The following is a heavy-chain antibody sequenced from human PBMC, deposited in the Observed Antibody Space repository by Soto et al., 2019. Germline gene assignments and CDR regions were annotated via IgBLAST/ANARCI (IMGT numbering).Heavy chain of an antibody. CDR3: AFGPSPRRGVRGVMTFDY. J-gene: IGHJ4*02. V-gene: IGHV3-7*03. CDR1: GLTFSSYW. D-gene: IGHD3-10*01. CDR2: IKQDGSEK. Sequence: GGSLRLSCAASGLTFSSYWMSWVRKDPGKGLEWVANIKQDGSEKYYVDSVKGRFTISRDNAKNSLYLQMNSLRAEDTAVYYCAFGPSPRRGVRGVMTFDYWGQGTLVTVSS.